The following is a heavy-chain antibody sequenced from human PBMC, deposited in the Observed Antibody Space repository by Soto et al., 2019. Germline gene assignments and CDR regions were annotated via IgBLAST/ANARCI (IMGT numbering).Heavy chain of an antibody. CDR1: GYTFTSYD. CDR2: MNPNSGNT. V-gene: IGHV1-8*01. J-gene: IGHJ6*02. D-gene: IGHD3-3*01. CDR3: AREGFITIFGVYGMDV. Sequence: GASVKVSCKASGYTFTSYDINWVRQATGQGLEWMGWMNPNSGNTGYAQKFQGRVTMTRNTPISTAYMELSSLRSEDTAVYYCAREGFITIFGVYGMDVWGQGTTVTVSS.